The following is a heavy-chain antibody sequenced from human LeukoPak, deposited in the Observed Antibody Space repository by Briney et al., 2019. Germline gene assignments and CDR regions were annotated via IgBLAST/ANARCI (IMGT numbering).Heavy chain of an antibody. CDR3: ARGSSSWYTL. V-gene: IGHV3-48*04. CDR2: ISSSGSTI. J-gene: IGHJ4*02. D-gene: IGHD6-13*01. CDR1: GFTFSSYS. Sequence: GGSLRLSCAASGFTFSSYSMNWVRQAPGKGLEWVSYISSSGSTIYYADSVKGRFTIPRDNAKNSLYLQMNSLRAEDTAVYYCARGSSSWYTLWGQGTLVTVSS.